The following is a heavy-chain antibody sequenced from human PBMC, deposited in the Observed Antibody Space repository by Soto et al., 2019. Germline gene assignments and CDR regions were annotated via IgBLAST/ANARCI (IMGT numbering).Heavy chain of an antibody. Sequence: GGSLRLSCAVSGFTFSTYTMHWVRQAPGKGLQWVAVMSDDGSTKYYADSVKGRFTISRDNSKNTLYLQMNSLRAEDTAVYYCERDGGWLQLFDFWGQRTLVTVSS. CDR3: ERDGGWLQLFDF. CDR2: MSDDGSTK. J-gene: IGHJ4*02. D-gene: IGHD1-1*01. CDR1: GFTFSTYT. V-gene: IGHV3-30-3*01.